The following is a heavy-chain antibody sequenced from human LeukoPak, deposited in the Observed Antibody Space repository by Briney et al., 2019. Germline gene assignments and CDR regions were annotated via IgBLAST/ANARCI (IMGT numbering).Heavy chain of an antibody. J-gene: IGHJ4*02. D-gene: IGHD2-2*01. CDR2: IYPGDSDT. CDR1: GYSFNTYW. Sequence: NHGESLKISCRGSGYSFNTYWIGWVRQMPGKGLEWMGIIYPGDSDTRYSPSFQGQVTMSADKSINTAYLQWSSLKASDTAMYYCARRQGCSSTSCPPDYWGRGTLVTVSS. V-gene: IGHV5-51*01. CDR3: ARRQGCSSTSCPPDY.